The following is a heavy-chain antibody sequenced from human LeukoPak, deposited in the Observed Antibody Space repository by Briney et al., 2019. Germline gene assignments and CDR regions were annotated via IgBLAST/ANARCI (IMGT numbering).Heavy chain of an antibody. Sequence: SETLSLTCTVSGGSISSGSYYWSWIRQPAGKGLEWIGRIYTSGSTNYNPSLKSRVTISVDTSKNQFSLKLSSVTAADTAVYYCARDISIAALDVWGKGTTVTVSS. CDR2: IYTSGST. CDR1: GGSISSGSYY. D-gene: IGHD6-6*01. V-gene: IGHV4-61*02. CDR3: ARDISIAALDV. J-gene: IGHJ6*04.